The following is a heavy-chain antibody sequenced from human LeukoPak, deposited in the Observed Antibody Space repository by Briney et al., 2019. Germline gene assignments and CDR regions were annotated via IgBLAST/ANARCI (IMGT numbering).Heavy chain of an antibody. Sequence: GESLRISCKGSGNSFTNYWISWVRQKPGKGLEWMGRIDPSDSYTDYSPSFQGHVTISADKSVYTAYLQWSSLKASDTAMHYCARPLTGGYTPLDYWGQGTLVTVSS. CDR1: GNSFTNYW. CDR2: IDPSDSYT. V-gene: IGHV5-10-1*01. CDR3: ARPLTGGYTPLDY. J-gene: IGHJ4*02. D-gene: IGHD3-22*01.